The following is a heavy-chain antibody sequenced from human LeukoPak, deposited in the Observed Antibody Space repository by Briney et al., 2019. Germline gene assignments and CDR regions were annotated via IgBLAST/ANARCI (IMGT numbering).Heavy chain of an antibody. Sequence: SETLSLTCIVSGGSIGSSSYYWGWIRQPPGKGLEWIGSIFRTGSTYYNASLQSRVSISVDTSKSHFALKLASVTAADTAVYFCARRVGFYGSGSLNYFDPWGQGILVSVSS. V-gene: IGHV4-39*02. D-gene: IGHD3-10*01. CDR2: IFRTGST. J-gene: IGHJ5*01. CDR1: GGSIGSSSYY. CDR3: ARRVGFYGSGSLNYFDP.